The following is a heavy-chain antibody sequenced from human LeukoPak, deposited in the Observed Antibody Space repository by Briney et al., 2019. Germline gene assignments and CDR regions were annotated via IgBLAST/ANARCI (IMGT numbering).Heavy chain of an antibody. CDR2: IYYSGST. J-gene: IGHJ6*03. CDR1: GGSISSYY. V-gene: IGHV4-59*12. CDR3: ARETYYYGSGSYPLYYYMDV. Sequence: SETLSLTCTVSGGSISSYYWSWIRQPPGKGLEWIGYIYYSGSTNYNPSLKSRVTISVDTSKNQFSLKLSSVTAADTAVYYCARETYYYGSGSYPLYYYMDVWGKGTTVTVSS. D-gene: IGHD3-10*01.